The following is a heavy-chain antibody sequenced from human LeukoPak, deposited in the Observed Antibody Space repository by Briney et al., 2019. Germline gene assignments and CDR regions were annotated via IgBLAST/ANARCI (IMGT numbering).Heavy chain of an antibody. D-gene: IGHD5-18*01. Sequence: GGYLRLSCEASGFTFSTHWMTRVRQAPGKGLEWVANIRQDGRATFYVDAVEGRFAISRDNTNNSLFLQMNSLKVEDTAVYYCAREGSPHTAMVTAPDYWGQGTLVTVSS. CDR2: IRQDGRAT. CDR1: GFTFSTHW. J-gene: IGHJ4*02. CDR3: AREGSPHTAMVTAPDY. V-gene: IGHV3-7*01.